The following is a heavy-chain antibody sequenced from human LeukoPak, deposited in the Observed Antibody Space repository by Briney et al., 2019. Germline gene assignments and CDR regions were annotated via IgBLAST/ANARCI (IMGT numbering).Heavy chain of an antibody. CDR3: AGNYDILTGVDY. V-gene: IGHV4-4*07. J-gene: IGHJ4*02. CDR2: IYTSGST. Sequence: SETLSLTCTVSGGSISSYYWSWIRQPAGKGLEWIGRIYTSGSTNYNPSLKNRVTMSVDASKNQFSLKLSSVTAADTAVYYCAGNYDILTGVDYWGQGSLVTVSS. D-gene: IGHD3-9*01. CDR1: GGSISSYY.